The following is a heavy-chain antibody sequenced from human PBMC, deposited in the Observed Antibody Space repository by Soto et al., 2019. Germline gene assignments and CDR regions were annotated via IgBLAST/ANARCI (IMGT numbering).Heavy chain of an antibody. J-gene: IGHJ4*02. Sequence: QVQLQESGPGLVKPSQTLSLTCTVSGGSISSGGYYWSWIRQHPGKGLEWIGYIYYSGSTYYNPSLKSRVTISVDTSKNQCSLKLSSVTAADTAVYYCARGGDNWNPLPTLDYWGQGTLVTVSS. CDR1: GGSISSGGYY. D-gene: IGHD1-20*01. V-gene: IGHV4-31*03. CDR2: IYYSGST. CDR3: ARGGDNWNPLPTLDY.